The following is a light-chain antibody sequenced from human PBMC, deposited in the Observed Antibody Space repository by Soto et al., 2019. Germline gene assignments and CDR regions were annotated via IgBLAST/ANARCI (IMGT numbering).Light chain of an antibody. CDR2: DVS. J-gene: IGLJ1*01. CDR3: HSYTSSSTRV. Sequence: QSVLTQPASVSGSPGQSITISCSGTSSDVGGYSSVSWYQQHPGKAPQLMIYDVSNRPSGVSDRFSGSKSGNTASLTISGLQPEDEADYYCHSYTSSSTRVFGTGTKVTVL. V-gene: IGLV2-14*01. CDR1: SSDVGGYSS.